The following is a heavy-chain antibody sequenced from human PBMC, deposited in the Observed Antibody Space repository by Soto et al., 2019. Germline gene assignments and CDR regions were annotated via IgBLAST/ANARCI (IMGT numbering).Heavy chain of an antibody. CDR2: IIPIFGTA. CDR3: ARDGCSSTSCYTDYDYGMDV. V-gene: IGHV1-69*01. D-gene: IGHD2-2*02. Sequence: QVQLVQSGAEVKKPGSSVKVSCKASGGTFSSYAISWVRQAPGQGLEWMGGIIPIFGTANYAQKFQGRVTITADESTSTAYMELSSLRSEDTAVYYCARDGCSSTSCYTDYDYGMDVWGQGTTVTVSS. CDR1: GGTFSSYA. J-gene: IGHJ6*02.